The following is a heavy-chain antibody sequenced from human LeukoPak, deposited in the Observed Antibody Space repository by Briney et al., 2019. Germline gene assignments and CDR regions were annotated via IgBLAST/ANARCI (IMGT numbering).Heavy chain of an antibody. CDR1: GYTFTGYY. CDR2: INPNSGGT. Sequence: ASVKVSFKASGYTFTGYYMHWVRQAPGQGLEWMGWINPNSGGTNYAQKFQGRVTMTRDTSISTAYMAMSRLSSEDTAVYYCARAIHRYSSSWYIGYWGQGTLVTVSS. J-gene: IGHJ4*02. D-gene: IGHD6-13*01. V-gene: IGHV1-2*02. CDR3: ARAIHRYSSSWYIGY.